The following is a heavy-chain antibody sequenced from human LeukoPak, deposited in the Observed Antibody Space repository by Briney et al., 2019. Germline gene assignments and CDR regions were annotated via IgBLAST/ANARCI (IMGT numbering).Heavy chain of an antibody. CDR1: GFTFSSYG. V-gene: IGHV3-30*02. J-gene: IGHJ4*02. CDR2: IRYDGSNK. Sequence: PGGSLRLSCAASGFTFSSYGMHWVRQAPGKGLEWVAFIRYDGSNKYYADSVKGRFTISRDNSKNTLYLQMNSLRAEDTAVYYCAKDRHYDTLTGYFDYWGQGTLVTVSS. CDR3: AKDRHYDTLTGYFDY. D-gene: IGHD3-9*01.